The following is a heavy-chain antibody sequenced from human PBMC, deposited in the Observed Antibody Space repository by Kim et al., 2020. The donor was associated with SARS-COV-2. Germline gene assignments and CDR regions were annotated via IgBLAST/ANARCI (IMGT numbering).Heavy chain of an antibody. CDR2: ST. J-gene: IGHJ4*01. CDR3: ARGGYGSIDY. V-gene: IGHV4-34*09. Sequence: STTYIPSLKSRVTISVDTSKNKFSLKLSSVTAADTAVYYCARGGYGSIDYWGHRTLVTVSS. D-gene: IGHD3-10*01.